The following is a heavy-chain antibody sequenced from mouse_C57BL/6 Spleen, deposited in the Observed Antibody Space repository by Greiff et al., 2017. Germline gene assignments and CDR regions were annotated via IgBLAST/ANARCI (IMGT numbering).Heavy chain of an antibody. CDR3: ARELNGLRDY. J-gene: IGHJ2*01. CDR2: INPSNGYT. CDR1: GFTFTHSW. V-gene: IGHV1-7*01. D-gene: IGHD1-1*01. Sequence: VQLQQSVAELARPGASVKLSCTASGFTFTHSWMHWVKQRPGQGLEWIGYINPSNGYTKYTQKFQDKATLTADKSSSTAYLQLSSLTYEDSAVYYCARELNGLRDYWGQGTTLTVSS.